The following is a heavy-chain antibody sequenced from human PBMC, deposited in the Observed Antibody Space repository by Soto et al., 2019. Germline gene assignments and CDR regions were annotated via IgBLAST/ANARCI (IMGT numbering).Heavy chain of an antibody. CDR2: VSRNGGNT. J-gene: IGHJ5*02. V-gene: IGHV3-64D*06. CDR1: GFTFSDYY. Sequence: PGGSLRLSCAASGFTFSDYYMSWIRQAPGKGLEYVSTVSRNGGNTYADSVKGRFTISRDNSKNTLYLQMSSLRAEDTAVYYCVKEGYYYDSSGYYYGWFDPWGQGTLVTVSS. CDR3: VKEGYYYDSSGYYYGWFDP. D-gene: IGHD3-22*01.